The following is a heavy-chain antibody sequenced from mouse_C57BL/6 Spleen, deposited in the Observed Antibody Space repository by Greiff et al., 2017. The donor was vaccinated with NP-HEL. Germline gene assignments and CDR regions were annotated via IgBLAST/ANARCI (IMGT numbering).Heavy chain of an antibody. J-gene: IGHJ3*01. V-gene: IGHV3-6*01. D-gene: IGHD1-1*01. CDR2: ISYDGSN. CDR1: GYSITSGYY. Sequence: DVKLQESGPGLVKPSQSLSLTCSVTGYSITSGYYWNWIRQFPGNKLEWMGYISYDGSNNYNPSPKNRITITRDTSKNQFFLKLNSVTTEDTATYYCARKDYGSSGGFAYWGQGTLVTVSA. CDR3: ARKDYGSSGGFAY.